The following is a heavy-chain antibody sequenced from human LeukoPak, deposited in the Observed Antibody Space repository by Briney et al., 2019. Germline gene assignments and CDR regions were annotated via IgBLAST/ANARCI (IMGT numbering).Heavy chain of an antibody. J-gene: IGHJ4*02. CDR3: ASHPVVDTWSYFDY. Sequence: ASVKVSCKVSGYRLTDLSMHWVRQVPGKGLQWMGGIIPIFGTANYAQKFQGRVTITADESTSTAYMELSSLRSEDTAVYYCASHPVVDTWSYFDYWGQGTLVTVSS. V-gene: IGHV1-69*13. CDR1: GYRLTDLS. CDR2: IIPIFGTA. D-gene: IGHD2-15*01.